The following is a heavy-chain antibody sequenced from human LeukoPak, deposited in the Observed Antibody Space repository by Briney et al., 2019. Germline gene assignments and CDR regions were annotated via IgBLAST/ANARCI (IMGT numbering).Heavy chain of an antibody. J-gene: IGHJ4*02. Sequence: ASVTVSCKASGYMFSNFFSSYGITWVRQAPGQGLERMGWISPYKGNKKFAQKFQGRVTMTTDTSTSTAYMELRSLRSDDTAVYYCASGYYSGGSGYSPADYWGQGTLVTVSS. CDR1: GYMFSNFFSSYG. CDR2: ISPYKGNK. CDR3: ASGYYSGGSGYSPADY. D-gene: IGHD3-22*01. V-gene: IGHV1-18*01.